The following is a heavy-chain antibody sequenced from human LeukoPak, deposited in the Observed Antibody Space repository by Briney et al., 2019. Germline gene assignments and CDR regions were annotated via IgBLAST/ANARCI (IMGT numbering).Heavy chain of an antibody. D-gene: IGHD6-19*01. J-gene: IGHJ3*01. CDR1: GGSFSNYY. V-gene: IGHV4-34*01. CDR3: ARGGAVNGFDV. CDR2: IYHSGHA. Sequence: SETLSPTCALYGGSFSNYYWNWIRQTPGQGLEWIGQIYHSGHADYNPSLKSRVSISIDTSKNLFSLTLSSVTAADTAVYYCARGGAVNGFDVWGQGTGVTVSS.